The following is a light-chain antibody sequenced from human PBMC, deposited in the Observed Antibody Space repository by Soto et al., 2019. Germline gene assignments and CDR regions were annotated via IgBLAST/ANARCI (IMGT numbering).Light chain of an antibody. V-gene: IGKV3-20*01. CDR3: QQYGRSPVT. J-gene: IGKJ2*01. CDR2: DAS. Sequence: EIVLTQSPGTLSLSPGDRAILSCRASQILTRRSLAWYQQKPGQVPRLLIHDASIRATGIPDRFSGSGSGTDFTLTVSRLEPEDCAVYFCQQYGRSPVTFGQGTKVEI. CDR1: QILTRRS.